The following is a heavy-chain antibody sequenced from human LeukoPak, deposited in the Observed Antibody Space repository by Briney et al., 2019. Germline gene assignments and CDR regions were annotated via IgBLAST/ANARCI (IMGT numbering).Heavy chain of an antibody. CDR2: IRWDGDIT. D-gene: IGHD3-22*01. CDR1: GFTFDDYT. J-gene: IGHJ6*02. Sequence: GGSLRLSCAASGFTFDDYTMHWVRQPPGKGLEWVSLIRWDGDITYYADSVKGRFTISRDNSKNSLYLQMNSLGTEDTAFYYCAKEYYDSRVEGYGMDVWGQGTTVTVSS. CDR3: AKEYYDSRVEGYGMDV. V-gene: IGHV3-43*01.